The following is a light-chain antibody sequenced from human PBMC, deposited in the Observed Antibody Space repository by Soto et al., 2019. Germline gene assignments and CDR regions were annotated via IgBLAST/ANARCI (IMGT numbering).Light chain of an antibody. CDR3: EQYVGTSID. Sequence: EITLTQSPATLSLSPGERATLSCSASQNVINNYLAWYQQKPGQAPSRLIYGASSKASGIAARFSGSGSGGSFTLTTAILEPDDFAVYYWEQYVGTSIDFGQGTRLEIK. CDR1: QNVINNY. J-gene: IGKJ5*01. V-gene: IGKV3-20*01. CDR2: GAS.